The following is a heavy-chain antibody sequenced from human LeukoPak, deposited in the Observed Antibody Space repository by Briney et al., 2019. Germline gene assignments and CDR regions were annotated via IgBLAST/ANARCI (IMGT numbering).Heavy chain of an antibody. V-gene: IGHV3-15*01. D-gene: IGHD1-7*01. J-gene: IGHJ6*03. CDR2: VKSKADGGTT. Sequence: GGSLRLSCAASGFTFSNAWMSWVRQAPGKGLEWIGRVKSKADGGTTDYAAPVKGRFTLSRDGSKNTLYLQMNRLETEDTAVYYCTTIVTGTTGDFYYFMDVWGKGTTVTVSS. CDR1: GFTFSNAW. CDR3: TTIVTGTTGDFYYFMDV.